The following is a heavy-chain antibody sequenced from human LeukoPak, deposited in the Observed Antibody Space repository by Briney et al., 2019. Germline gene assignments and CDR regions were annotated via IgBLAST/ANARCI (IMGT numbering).Heavy chain of an antibody. CDR2: IYYSGST. CDR3: ARTVVEMATMSFDY. V-gene: IGHV4-31*03. J-gene: IGHJ4*02. Sequence: PSETLSLTCTVSGGSISSGGYYWSWIRQHPWKGLEWIGYIYYSGSTYYNPSLKSRVTISVDTSKNQFSLKLSSVTAADTAVYYCARTVVEMATMSFDYWGQGTLVTVSS. D-gene: IGHD5-12*01. CDR1: GGSISSGGYY.